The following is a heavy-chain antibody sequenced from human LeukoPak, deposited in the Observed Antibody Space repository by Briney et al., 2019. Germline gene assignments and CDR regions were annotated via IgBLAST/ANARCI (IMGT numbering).Heavy chain of an antibody. D-gene: IGHD3-9*01. CDR1: GYTFTGYY. V-gene: IGHV1-2*02. Sequence: ASVKVSCKASGYTFTGYYMHWVRQAPGQGLEWMGWINPNSGGTNYAQKFQGRVTMTRDTSISTACMELSRLRSDDTAVYYCARVNILTGYPYYYYGMDVWGQGTTVTVSS. CDR2: INPNSGGT. J-gene: IGHJ6*02. CDR3: ARVNILTGYPYYYYGMDV.